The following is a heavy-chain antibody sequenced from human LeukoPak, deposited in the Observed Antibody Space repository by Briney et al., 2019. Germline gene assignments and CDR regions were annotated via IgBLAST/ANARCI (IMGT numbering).Heavy chain of an antibody. CDR2: IIPIFGTA. D-gene: IGHD3-22*01. J-gene: IGHJ4*02. V-gene: IGHV1-69*05. CDR1: GGTLSSYA. CDR3: ARVPRTTYYYDSSSEY. Sequence: ASVKVSCKASGGTLSSYAISWVRQAPGQGLEWMGRIIPIFGTANYAQKFQGRVTTTTDESTSTAYMELSSLRSEDTAVYYCARVPRTTYYYDSSSEYWGQGTLVTVSS.